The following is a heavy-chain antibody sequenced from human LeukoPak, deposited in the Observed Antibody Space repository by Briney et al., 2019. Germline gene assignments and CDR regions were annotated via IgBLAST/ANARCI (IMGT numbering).Heavy chain of an antibody. CDR3: ATAKVFCSGGSCRNYYFDY. V-gene: IGHV1-24*01. J-gene: IGHJ4*02. CDR2: FDPEDGET. Sequence: ASVKVSCKVSGYTLTELSMHWVRQAPGKGLEWMGGFDPEDGETIYAQKFQGGVTMTEDTSTDTAYMELSSLRSEDTAVYYCATAKVFCSGGSCRNYYFDYWGQGTLVTVSS. D-gene: IGHD2-15*01. CDR1: GYTLTELS.